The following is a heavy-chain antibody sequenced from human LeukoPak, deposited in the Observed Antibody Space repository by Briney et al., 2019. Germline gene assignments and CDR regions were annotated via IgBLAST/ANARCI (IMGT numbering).Heavy chain of an antibody. Sequence: ASVKVSCKASGYTFTSYGISWVRQAPGQGREGMGWISAHNGYTNYAQKLHGRVTLTPDTSTSTAYIELRILSLGDTTSCDCPGGIGDRNRFESWGPGTLVTVSS. D-gene: IGHD6-13*01. J-gene: IGHJ4*02. CDR3: PGGIGDRNRFES. CDR1: GYTFTSYG. CDR2: ISAHNGYT. V-gene: IGHV1-18*01.